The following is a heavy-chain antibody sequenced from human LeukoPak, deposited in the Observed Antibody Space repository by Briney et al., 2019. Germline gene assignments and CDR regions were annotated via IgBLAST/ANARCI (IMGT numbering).Heavy chain of an antibody. CDR2: ISSSSSYI. J-gene: IGHJ4*02. Sequence: GGSLRLSCAASGFTFSSYSMNWVRQAPGKGLEWVSSISSSSSYIYYADSVKGRFTISRDNAKNSLYLQMNSLRAEDTAVYYCARTKSGYQQGLDYWGQGTLVAVSS. V-gene: IGHV3-21*01. D-gene: IGHD5-12*01. CDR1: GFTFSSYS. CDR3: ARTKSGYQQGLDY.